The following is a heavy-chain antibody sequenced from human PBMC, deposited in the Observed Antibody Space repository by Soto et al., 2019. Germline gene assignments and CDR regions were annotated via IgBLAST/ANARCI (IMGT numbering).Heavy chain of an antibody. Sequence: KASETLSLTCTVSGGSISSGGYYWSWIRQPPGKGLEWIGYIYHSGSTYYNPSLKSRVTISVDRSKNQFSLKLSSVTAADTAVYYCAREGLYRDAFDIWGQGTMVTVSS. J-gene: IGHJ3*02. V-gene: IGHV4-30-2*01. D-gene: IGHD2-2*02. CDR2: IYHSGST. CDR1: GGSISSGGYY. CDR3: AREGLYRDAFDI.